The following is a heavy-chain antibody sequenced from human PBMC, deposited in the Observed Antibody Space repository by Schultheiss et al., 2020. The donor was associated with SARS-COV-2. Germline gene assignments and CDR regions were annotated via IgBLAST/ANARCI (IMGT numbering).Heavy chain of an antibody. J-gene: IGHJ5*02. CDR1: GGSFSGYY. CDR2: IYHSGNS. CDR3: MRAITISNWFDP. Sequence: SETLSLTCAVYGGSFSGYYWGWIRQPPGKGLEWIGTIYHSGNSYYNPSLKSRVAVSMDTSKNHFSLKLSSVTAADTAVYYCMRAITISNWFDPWGQGTLVTVSS. D-gene: IGHD3-3*01. V-gene: IGHV4-34*01.